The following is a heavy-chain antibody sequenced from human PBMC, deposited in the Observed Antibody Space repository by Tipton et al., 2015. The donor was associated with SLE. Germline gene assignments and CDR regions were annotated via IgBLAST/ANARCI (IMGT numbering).Heavy chain of an antibody. J-gene: IGHJ6*03. CDR3: ARSDSSGYLLHYYYYYMDV. CDR1: GYSISSGYY. V-gene: IGHV4-38-2*01. CDR2: IYYSGST. Sequence: TLSLTCAVSGYSISSGYYWGWIRQPPGKGLEWIGYIYYSGSTHYNPSLKSRVTISVDTSKNQFSLKLSSVTAADTAVYYCARSDSSGYLLHYYYYYMDVWGKGTTVTVSS. D-gene: IGHD3-22*01.